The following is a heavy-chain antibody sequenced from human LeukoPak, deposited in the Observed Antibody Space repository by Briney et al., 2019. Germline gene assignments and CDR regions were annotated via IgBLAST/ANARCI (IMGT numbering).Heavy chain of an antibody. CDR2: ISSSSSYI. Sequence: GRSLRLSCAASEFTFSSYNMIWVREAPGKGREWVSSISSSSSYIYYADSVKGRFTISRDNAKNSLYLQMNSLRAEDTAVYYCAREPFWSGYYSNLHFDYWGQGTLVTVSS. CDR3: AREPFWSGYYSNLHFDY. J-gene: IGHJ4*02. CDR1: EFTFSSYN. D-gene: IGHD3-3*01. V-gene: IGHV3-21*01.